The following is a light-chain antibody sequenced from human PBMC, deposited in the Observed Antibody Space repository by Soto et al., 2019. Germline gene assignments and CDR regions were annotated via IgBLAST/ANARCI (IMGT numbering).Light chain of an antibody. CDR3: QQSYSTPIT. J-gene: IGKJ5*01. V-gene: IGKV1-39*01. Sequence: DIHMTQSPSSLSATVGDRSTITCRAIQSISSYLNWYQQKPGKAPKLLIYAASSLQSGVPSRFSGSGSGTDFTLTISSLQPEDFATYYCQQSYSTPITFGQGTRLEIK. CDR2: AAS. CDR1: QSISSY.